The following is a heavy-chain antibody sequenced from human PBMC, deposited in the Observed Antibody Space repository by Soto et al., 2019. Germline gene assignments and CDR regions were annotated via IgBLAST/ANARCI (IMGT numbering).Heavy chain of an antibody. CDR1: GYTFTSYD. CDR3: ARGILWGSGYYFDY. D-gene: IGHD3-10*01. J-gene: IGHJ4*02. V-gene: IGHV1-8*01. CDR2: MNPNSGNT. Sequence: QVQLVQSGAEVKKPGASVKVSCKASGYTFTSYDINWVRQATGQGLEWMGWMNPNSGNTGYAQKFQGRVTMSSNTSISTAYMELSRLRSKDTAVYYCARGILWGSGYYFDYWGQGTLVTVSS.